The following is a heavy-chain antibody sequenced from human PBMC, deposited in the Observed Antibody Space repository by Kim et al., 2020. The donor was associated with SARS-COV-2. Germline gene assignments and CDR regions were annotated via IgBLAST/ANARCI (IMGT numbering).Heavy chain of an antibody. J-gene: IGHJ4*02. Sequence: SETLSLTCTVSGGSISSGGYYWSWIRQHPGKGLEWIGYIYYSGSTYYNPSLKSRVTRSVDTSKNQFSLKLSSVTAADTAVYYCARDISGGSCFDYWGQGTLVTVSS. CDR1: GGSISSGGYY. CDR3: ARDISGGSCFDY. V-gene: IGHV4-31*03. CDR2: IYYSGST. D-gene: IGHD2-15*01.